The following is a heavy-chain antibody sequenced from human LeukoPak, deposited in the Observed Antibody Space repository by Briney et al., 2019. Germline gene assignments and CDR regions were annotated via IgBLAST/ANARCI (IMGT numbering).Heavy chain of an antibody. J-gene: IGHJ4*02. D-gene: IGHD5-18*01. CDR3: ARGLRGYSYGSGPYYFDY. V-gene: IGHV4-34*01. Sequence: PSETLSLTCAVYGGSFSGYHWSWIRQPPGKGLEWIGEINHSRSTNYNPSLKSRVTISVDTSKNQFSLKLSSVTAADTAVYYCARGLRGYSYGSGPYYFDYWGQGTLVTVSS. CDR1: GGSFSGYH. CDR2: INHSRST.